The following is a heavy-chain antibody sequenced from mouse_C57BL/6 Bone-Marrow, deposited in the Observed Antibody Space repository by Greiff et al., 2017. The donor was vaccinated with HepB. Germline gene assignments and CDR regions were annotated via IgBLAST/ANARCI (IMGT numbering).Heavy chain of an antibody. CDR3: ARDRGYYYGSSPYGYFDV. V-gene: IGHV1-85*01. Sequence: QVQLKESGPELVKPGASVKLSCKASGYTFTSYDINWVKQRPGQGLEWIGWIYPRDGSTKYNEKFKGKATLTVDTSSSTAYMELHSLTSEDSAVYFCARDRGYYYGSSPYGYFDVWGTGTTVTVSS. CDR1: GYTFTSYD. CDR2: IYPRDGST. J-gene: IGHJ1*03. D-gene: IGHD1-1*01.